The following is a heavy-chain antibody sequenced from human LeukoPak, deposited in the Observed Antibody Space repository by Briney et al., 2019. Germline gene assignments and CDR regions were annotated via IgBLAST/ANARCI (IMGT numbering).Heavy chain of an antibody. Sequence: SETLSLTCTVSGGSISSYYWSWIRQPPGKGLEWIGYIYYSGSTNYNPSLKSRVTISVDTSKNQFSLKLSSVTAADTAVYYCARRFNCGSFYFDYWGQGTLVTVSS. J-gene: IGHJ4*02. CDR1: GGSISSYY. D-gene: IGHD1-26*01. CDR2: IYYSGST. CDR3: ARRFNCGSFYFDY. V-gene: IGHV4-59*01.